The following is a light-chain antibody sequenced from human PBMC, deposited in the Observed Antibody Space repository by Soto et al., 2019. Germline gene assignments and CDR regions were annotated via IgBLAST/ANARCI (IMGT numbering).Light chain of an antibody. CDR1: QSVSSNY. CDR3: HQYGSSWT. V-gene: IGKV3-20*01. CDR2: GAS. Sequence: EIVLTQSPGTLSLSPGERATLSCRARQSVSSNYLVWYQQKPDQAPRLLIYGASNRATGIPDRFSGSGSGTDFTLTISRLEPEDFAVYYCHQYGSSWTFGQGTKVEVK. J-gene: IGKJ1*01.